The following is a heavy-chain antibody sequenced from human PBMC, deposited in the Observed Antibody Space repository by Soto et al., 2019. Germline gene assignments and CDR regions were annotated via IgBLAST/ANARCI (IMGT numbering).Heavy chain of an antibody. CDR2: INPISGIA. CDR3: ATPGYVLRYFDWLLDDYYYYMDV. CDR1: GYTFTGYY. D-gene: IGHD3-9*01. V-gene: IGHV1-2*02. J-gene: IGHJ6*03. Sequence: GASVKVSCKASGYTFTGYYMHWVRQAPGQGLEWMGWINPISGIANYAQKFQGRVTMTRDKSTSTAYMELSRLRSEDTAVYYCATPGYVLRYFDWLLDDYYYYMDVWGKGTTVTVSS.